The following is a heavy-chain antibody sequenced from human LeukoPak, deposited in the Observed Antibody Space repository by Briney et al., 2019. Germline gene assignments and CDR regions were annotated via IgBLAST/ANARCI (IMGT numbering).Heavy chain of an antibody. D-gene: IGHD2-15*01. V-gene: IGHV4-34*01. CDR2: INHSGST. Sequence: SETLSLTCAVYGGSFSGYYWSWVRQPPGKGLEWIGEINHSGSTNYNPSLKSRVTISVDTSKNQFSLKLSSVTAADTAVYYCAREAYCSGGSCYFGGFYYFDYWGQGTLVTVSS. J-gene: IGHJ4*02. CDR3: AREAYCSGGSCYFGGFYYFDY. CDR1: GGSFSGYY.